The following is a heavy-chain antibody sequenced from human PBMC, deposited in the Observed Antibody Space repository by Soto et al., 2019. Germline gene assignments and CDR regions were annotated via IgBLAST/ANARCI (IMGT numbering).Heavy chain of an antibody. CDR2: ISWNSGSI. D-gene: IGHD2-2*01. CDR3: ARGQFPHCSNRICPKCD. Sequence: GGSLRLSCAASGFTFDDYSMHWVRQAPGKGLEWVSGISWNSGSIGYADSVKGRFTISRDNAKNSMYLQMSSLRAEDTAVYYCARGQFPHCSNRICPKCDWGQGTLVTVSS. CDR1: GFTFDDYS. V-gene: IGHV3-9*01. J-gene: IGHJ4*02.